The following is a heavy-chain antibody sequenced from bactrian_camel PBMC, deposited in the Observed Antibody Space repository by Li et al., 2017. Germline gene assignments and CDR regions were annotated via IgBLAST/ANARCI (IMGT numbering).Heavy chain of an antibody. CDR1: GFTFSSYT. CDR3: AARLLGGRQDEFQSNQYEY. CDR2: ISPTGTET. V-gene: IGHV3S67*01. Sequence: DVQLVESGGGLVQPGGSLRLSCAASGFTFSSYTMRWVRQAPGKEREEIAAISPTGTETDYSASVRGRFTISRDNAKKTLYLQMNSLKSEDTAIYHCAARLLGGRQDEFQSNQYEYWGRGTQVTVS. J-gene: IGHJ4*01. D-gene: IGHD2*01.